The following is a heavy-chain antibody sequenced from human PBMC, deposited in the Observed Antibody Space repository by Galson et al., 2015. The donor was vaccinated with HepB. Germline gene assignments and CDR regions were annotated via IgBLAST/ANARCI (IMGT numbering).Heavy chain of an antibody. D-gene: IGHD5-18*01. CDR3: ARDLRIQPNSHYFYALDV. V-gene: IGHV3-11*01. Sequence: SLRLSCAASGFTFSDYYMRWIRQAPGKGLEWVSYISSSDGNRMYYADSVKGRFTISRDNAKNSLYLQMNSLRAEDTAVYYCARDLRIQPNSHYFYALDVWGQGTTVTVSS. J-gene: IGHJ6*02. CDR2: ISSSDGNRM. CDR1: GFTFSDYY.